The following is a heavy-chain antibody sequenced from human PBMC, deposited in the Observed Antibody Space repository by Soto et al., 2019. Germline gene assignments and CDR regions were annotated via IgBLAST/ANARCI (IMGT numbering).Heavy chain of an antibody. CDR1: GYSFTSYW. V-gene: IGHV5-51*01. CDR3: ARQEPGIAVAGTFETNWFDP. J-gene: IGHJ5*02. D-gene: IGHD6-19*01. CDR2: IYPGDSDT. Sequence: PGESLKISCKGSGYSFTSYWIGWVRQMPGKGLEWMGIIYPGDSDTRYSPSFQGQVTISADKSISTAYLQWSSLKASDTAMYYCARQEPGIAVAGTFETNWFDPWGQGTLVTVSS.